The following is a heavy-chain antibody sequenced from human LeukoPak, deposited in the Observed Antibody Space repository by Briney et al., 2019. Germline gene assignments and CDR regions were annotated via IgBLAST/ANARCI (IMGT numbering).Heavy chain of an antibody. V-gene: IGHV1-2*02. CDR3: ARDRYGDGFAHFDY. D-gene: IGHD5-24*01. Sequence: ASVKVSCKASGYTFTGYYIHWVRQAPGQGLEWMGWMNPSSGDTSYAQKFQGRVTMTRDTSMSTAYMDLNRLTSDDTAVYFCARDRYGDGFAHFDYWGQGTLVTVSS. J-gene: IGHJ4*02. CDR1: GYTFTGYY. CDR2: MNPSSGDT.